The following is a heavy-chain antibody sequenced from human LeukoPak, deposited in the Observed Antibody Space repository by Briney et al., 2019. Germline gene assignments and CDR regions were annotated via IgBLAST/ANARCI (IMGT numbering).Heavy chain of an antibody. D-gene: IGHD1-26*01. CDR1: GYTFTSYG. Sequence: ASVKVSCKASGYTFTSYGFSWVRQAPGQGLERMGWISGYNGYTYNSQKFLNRVTMTTDTSTTTAYLELRSLKSDDTAVYYCARVNMVGPILEDYYFYMDVWGKGTAVTVSS. CDR2: ISGYNGYT. J-gene: IGHJ6*03. V-gene: IGHV1-18*01. CDR3: ARVNMVGPILEDYYFYMDV.